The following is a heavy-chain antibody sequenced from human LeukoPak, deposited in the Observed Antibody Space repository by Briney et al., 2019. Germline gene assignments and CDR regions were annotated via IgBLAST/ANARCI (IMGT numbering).Heavy chain of an antibody. V-gene: IGHV3-23*01. D-gene: IGHD3-3*01. CDR2: ISGSGGST. J-gene: IGHJ5*02. CDR1: GFTFSSYA. CDR3: AKRSGYDFWSGFDP. Sequence: GRSQRLSCAASGFTFSSYAMRWVRQAPGKGLEWVSGISGSGGSTSYADSVKGRFTVSRDNSKNTLYLQMSSLRAEDTALYYCAKRSGYDFWSGFDPWGQGTLVIVSS.